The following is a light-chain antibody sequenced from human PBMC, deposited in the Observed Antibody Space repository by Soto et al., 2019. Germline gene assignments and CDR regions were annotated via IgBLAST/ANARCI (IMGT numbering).Light chain of an antibody. J-gene: IGKJ1*01. V-gene: IGKV1-17*01. CDR3: IQHDTYPRT. CDR2: GTS. Sequence: DIQITQSPSSLFAFVGHRVNITSPASQCIRNNLGWYQQKAGKAPRRLIYGTSNLQYGAPSRFSGSGSGTEFTLTITSLQTEDFATYYCIQHDTYPRTFGKGTKVDIK. CDR1: QCIRNN.